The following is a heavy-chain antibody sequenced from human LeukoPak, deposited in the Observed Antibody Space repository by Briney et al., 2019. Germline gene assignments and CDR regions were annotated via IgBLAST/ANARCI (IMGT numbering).Heavy chain of an antibody. CDR1: GDSISSSSYY. V-gene: IGHV4-39*01. Sequence: PSETLSLTCTVSGDSISSSSYYWGWIRQPPGKGLEWIGSIYYSGSTYYNPSLKSRVTISVDTSKNQFSLKLSSVTAADTAVYYCARQGYSSSLYDYWGQGTLVTVSS. CDR3: ARQGYSSSLYDY. CDR2: IYYSGST. D-gene: IGHD6-6*01. J-gene: IGHJ4*02.